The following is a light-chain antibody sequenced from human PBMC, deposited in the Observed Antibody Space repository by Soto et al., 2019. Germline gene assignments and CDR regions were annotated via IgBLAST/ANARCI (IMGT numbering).Light chain of an antibody. CDR2: AAS. Sequence: EIVLTQSPGTLSLSPGERATLSCRASQSINNRYLAWYQQKPGQAPRLLIYAASSRGTGIPDRFSGSGSGTDFTLTISRLELEDCAVYYCQQFGSSPGFTFGPGTKVDIK. V-gene: IGKV3-20*01. J-gene: IGKJ3*01. CDR3: QQFGSSPGFT. CDR1: QSINNRY.